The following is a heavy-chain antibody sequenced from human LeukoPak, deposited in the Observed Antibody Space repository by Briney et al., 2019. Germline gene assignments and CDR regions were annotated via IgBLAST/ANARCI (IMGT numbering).Heavy chain of an antibody. D-gene: IGHD6-13*01. V-gene: IGHV4-4*02. CDR2: IFQSGRT. Sequence: PSGTLSLTCAVSGASISTTNWWNWVRQPPGKGLDWIGEIFQSGRTSYNPSLKSRVTISVDKSRNQFSLKLSSVTAADTAVYYCARGPYSSNWYVDYWGQGTLVTVAS. CDR1: GASISTTNW. CDR3: ARGPYSSNWYVDY. J-gene: IGHJ4*02.